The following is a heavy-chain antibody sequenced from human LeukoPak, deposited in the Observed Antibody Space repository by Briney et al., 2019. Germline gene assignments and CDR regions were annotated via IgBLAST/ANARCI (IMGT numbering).Heavy chain of an antibody. J-gene: IGHJ4*02. V-gene: IGHV3-23*01. Sequence: GGSLRLSCAASGFTFSTYSISWVRQAPGKGLEWVSAISGGGSNTYYADSVKGRFTISRDNSKDTLYLQMNSLRAEDTAVYYCARDAMVRGVLIDYWGQGTLVTVSS. D-gene: IGHD3-10*01. CDR3: ARDAMVRGVLIDY. CDR2: ISGGGSNT. CDR1: GFTFSTYS.